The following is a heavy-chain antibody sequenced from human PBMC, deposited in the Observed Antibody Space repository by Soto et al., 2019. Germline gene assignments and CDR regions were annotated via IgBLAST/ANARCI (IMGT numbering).Heavy chain of an antibody. V-gene: IGHV3-23*01. Sequence: PAGSLTLSCAASGFTFSSYAMISVRQAPGKGLEWCSSLSGIGASTYYAAPVNGRFTISRDNSRDSLYLQMISVRADAMAAYYCATDYRHSLAVAGTGSFDHWGQGTLVADSS. D-gene: IGHD6-19*01. J-gene: IGHJ4*02. CDR2: LSGIGAST. CDR1: GFTFSSYA. CDR3: ATDYRHSLAVAGTGSFDH.